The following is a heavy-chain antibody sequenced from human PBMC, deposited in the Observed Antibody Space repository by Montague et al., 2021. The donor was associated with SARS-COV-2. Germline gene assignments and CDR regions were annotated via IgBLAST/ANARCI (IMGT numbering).Heavy chain of an antibody. CDR3: ARGVTIFGVVDTIDY. CDR2: IYYSGST. Sequence: TLSLTCTVSGGSISSGGYYWSWIRQHPGKGLEWIGYIYYSGSTYYNPSLKSRVTISVDTSKNQFSLKLSSVTAADTAVYYCARGVTIFGVVDTIDYWGRGTRATVSP. CDR1: GGSISSGGYY. V-gene: IGHV4-31*03. J-gene: IGHJ4*02. D-gene: IGHD3-3*01.